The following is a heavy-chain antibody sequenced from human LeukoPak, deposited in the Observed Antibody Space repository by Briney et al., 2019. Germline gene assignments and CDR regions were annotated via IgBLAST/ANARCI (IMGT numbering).Heavy chain of an antibody. Sequence: SGTLSLTCTVSGGSISSSSYYWGWIRQPPGKGLEWIGSIYYSGSTYYNPSLKSRVTISVDTSKNQFSLKLSSVTAADTAVYYCASQNYYDSSGYYDIRGQGTMVTVSS. CDR1: GGSISSSSYY. V-gene: IGHV4-39*01. D-gene: IGHD3-22*01. CDR2: IYYSGST. J-gene: IGHJ3*02. CDR3: ASQNYYDSSGYYDI.